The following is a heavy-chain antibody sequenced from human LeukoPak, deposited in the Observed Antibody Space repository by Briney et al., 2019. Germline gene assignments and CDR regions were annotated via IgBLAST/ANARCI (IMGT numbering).Heavy chain of an antibody. Sequence: GGSLRLLCAACWFTYHDYALQGVRPVPARGLAWVSLVSGHGDSTYYADPVKGRFPISRDNSKDSPYLQMNSLKTEDTALYYCAKDGYGNYDYRGQGTLVTVSS. CDR1: WFTYHDYA. CDR2: VSGHGDST. CDR3: AKDGYGNYDY. D-gene: IGHD4-11*01. J-gene: IGHJ4*02. V-gene: IGHV3-43*02.